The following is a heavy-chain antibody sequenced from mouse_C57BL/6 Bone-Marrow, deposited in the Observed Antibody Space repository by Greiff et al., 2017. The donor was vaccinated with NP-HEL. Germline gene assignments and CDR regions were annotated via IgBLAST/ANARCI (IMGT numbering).Heavy chain of an antibody. D-gene: IGHD1-1*01. CDR1: GFTFSSYA. CDR3: AREIYYGSSSSFAY. J-gene: IGHJ3*01. Sequence: EVKLVESGGGLVKPGGSLKLSCAASGFTFSSYAMSWVRQTPEKRLEWVATISDGGSYTYYPDNVKGRFTISRDNAKNNLYLQMSHLKSEDTAMYYCAREIYYGSSSSFAYWGQGTLVTVSA. V-gene: IGHV5-4*01. CDR2: ISDGGSYT.